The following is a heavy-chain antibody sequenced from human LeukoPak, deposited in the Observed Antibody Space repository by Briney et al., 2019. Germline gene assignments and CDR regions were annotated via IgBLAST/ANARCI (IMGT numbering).Heavy chain of an antibody. Sequence: SETLSLTCAVYGGSFSGYYWSWIRQPPGKGLEWIGEINHSGSTNYNPSLKSRVTISVDTSKNQFSLKLSSVTAADTAVYYCARRGPSMITFGGVIVIRRNNWFDPWGQGTLVTVSS. CDR3: ARRGPSMITFGGVIVIRRNNWFDP. J-gene: IGHJ5*02. CDR1: GGSFSGYY. CDR2: INHSGST. V-gene: IGHV4-34*01. D-gene: IGHD3-16*02.